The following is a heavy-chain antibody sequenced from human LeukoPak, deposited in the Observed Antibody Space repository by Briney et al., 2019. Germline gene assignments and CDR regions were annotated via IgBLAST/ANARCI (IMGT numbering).Heavy chain of an antibody. V-gene: IGHV1-2*02. D-gene: IGHD3-10*01. CDR3: ARGGSHFEY. Sequence: ASVKVSCKASGYNFGANYMHWVRQAPGQGLEWMEWILPYTGGTHYSQKFQGRVTLTTDTSISTAYMERSSLKASDTAIYYCARGGSHFEYWGQGTLVTVSS. CDR1: GYNFGANY. CDR2: ILPYTGGT. J-gene: IGHJ4*02.